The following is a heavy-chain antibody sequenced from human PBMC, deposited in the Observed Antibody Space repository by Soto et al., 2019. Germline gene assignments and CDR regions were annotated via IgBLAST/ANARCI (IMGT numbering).Heavy chain of an antibody. CDR3: ARAGSIAARPLHPLDY. V-gene: IGHV1-2*04. J-gene: IGHJ4*02. CDR2: INPNSGGT. CDR1: GYTFTGYY. Sequence: ASVKVSCKASGYTFTGYYMHWVRQAPGQGLEWMGWINPNSGGTNYAQKFQGWVTMTRGTSISTAYMELSRLRSDDTAVYYCARAGSIAARPLHPLDYWGQGTLVTVSS. D-gene: IGHD6-6*01.